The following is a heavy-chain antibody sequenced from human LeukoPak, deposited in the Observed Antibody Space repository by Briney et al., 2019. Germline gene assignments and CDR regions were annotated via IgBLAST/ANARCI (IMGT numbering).Heavy chain of an antibody. CDR1: GYTFTSCD. CDR2: MNPNSGNT. J-gene: IGHJ4*02. D-gene: IGHD6-19*01. V-gene: IGHV1-8*01. Sequence: ASVKGSCKASGYTFTSCDINWVRQATGQGFEWMGWMNPNSGNTGDGQSFQGRITMTRDISIGTAYMELSNLTSEDTAIYYCTRGSSGRRDNWGQGTLVTVS. CDR3: TRGSSGRRDN.